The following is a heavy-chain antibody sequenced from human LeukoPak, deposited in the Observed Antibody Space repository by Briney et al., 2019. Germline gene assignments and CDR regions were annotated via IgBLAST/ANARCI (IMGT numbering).Heavy chain of an antibody. CDR3: AKSMVAAAGNWFDP. Sequence: ASVKVSCKVSGYTLTELSMHWVRQAPGKGLEWMGGFDPEDGETIYAQKFQGRVTMTEDTSTDTAYMELSSLRSEDTAVYYCAKSMVAAAGNWFDPWGQGTLVTVSS. CDR1: GYTLTELS. D-gene: IGHD6-13*01. V-gene: IGHV1-24*01. CDR2: FDPEDGET. J-gene: IGHJ5*02.